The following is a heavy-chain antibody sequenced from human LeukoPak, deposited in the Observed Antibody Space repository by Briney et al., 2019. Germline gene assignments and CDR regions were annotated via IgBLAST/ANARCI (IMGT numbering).Heavy chain of an antibody. CDR3: ARLSDRSLSMRLNY. J-gene: IGHJ4*02. CDR2: IYPGDSDT. V-gene: IGHV5-51*01. D-gene: IGHD2-8*01. CDR1: GYNFAGYW. Sequence: GESLKISCKTSGYNFAGYWIGWVRQMPEKGLEWMGLIYPGDSDTRYSPSFQGQVTISADKSINTAYLQWSSLKASDSAMYYCARLSDRSLSMRLNYWGQGTLVTVSS.